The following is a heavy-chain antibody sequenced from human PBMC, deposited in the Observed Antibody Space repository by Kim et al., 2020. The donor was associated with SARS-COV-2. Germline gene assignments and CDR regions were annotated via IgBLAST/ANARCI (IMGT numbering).Heavy chain of an antibody. J-gene: IGHJ4*02. V-gene: IGHV1-46*01. CDR2: ST. CDR3: AREAAHTAPDF. Sequence: STSDAQKFQGRVTMTRDTSTSTAYMELSSLRSEDTAVYVCAREAAHTAPDFWGQGTLVTVSS. D-gene: IGHD4-17*01.